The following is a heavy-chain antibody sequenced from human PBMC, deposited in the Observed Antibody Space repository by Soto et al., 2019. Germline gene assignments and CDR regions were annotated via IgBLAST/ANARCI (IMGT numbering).Heavy chain of an antibody. CDR1: GFTVNNNY. V-gene: IGHV3-66*01. Sequence: GGSLRLSCAVSGFTVNNNYMSWVRQAPGKGLEWVSVIYSGGNTDYAESVRGSFTVSRDTSKNTLYLQMNSLRAEDTAIYYCTRDSSYYGAGRGVLDYWGQGTPVTVSS. CDR3: TRDSSYYGAGRGVLDY. D-gene: IGHD3-10*01. CDR2: IYSGGNT. J-gene: IGHJ4*02.